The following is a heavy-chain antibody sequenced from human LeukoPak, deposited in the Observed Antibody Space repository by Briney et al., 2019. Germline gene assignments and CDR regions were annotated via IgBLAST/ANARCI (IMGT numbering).Heavy chain of an antibody. CDR1: GYTFTGYY. CDR3: ARDKARVVVAADY. D-gene: IGHD2-15*01. V-gene: IGHV1-2*02. Sequence: ASVKVSCKASGYTFTGYYMHWVRQAPGQGLEWMGWINHNSGGTNYAQKFQGRVTMTRDTSISTAYMELSRLRSDDTAVYYCARDKARVVVAADYWGQGTLVTVSS. J-gene: IGHJ4*02. CDR2: INHNSGGT.